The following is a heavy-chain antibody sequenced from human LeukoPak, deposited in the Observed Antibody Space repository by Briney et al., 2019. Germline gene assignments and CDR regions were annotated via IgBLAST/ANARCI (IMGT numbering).Heavy chain of an antibody. V-gene: IGHV4-34*01. CDR2: INHSGST. D-gene: IGHD1-26*01. CDR3: ARLYSGSYIY. CDR1: GGSFSGYY. Sequence: SETLSLTCAVYGGSFSGYYWSWIRQPPGKGLEWIGEINHSGSTNYNPSLKSRVTISVDTSKNQFFLKLSSVTAADTAVYYCARLYSGSYIYWGQGTLVTVSS. J-gene: IGHJ4*02.